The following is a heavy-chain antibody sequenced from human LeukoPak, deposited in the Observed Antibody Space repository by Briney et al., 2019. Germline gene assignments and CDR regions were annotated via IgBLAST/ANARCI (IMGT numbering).Heavy chain of an antibody. CDR3: ARDLRELMGGDYYFDY. Sequence: ASVKVSCKASGCTLSNFGISWVRQAPGQGLEWMGWLSASNGNTNYAQKVRGRVTMTTDTSTNTAYLELTSLRSDDTAVYYCARDLRELMGGDYYFDYWGQGTLVTVSS. CDR1: GCTLSNFG. CDR2: LSASNGNT. V-gene: IGHV1-18*01. J-gene: IGHJ4*02. D-gene: IGHD2-8*01.